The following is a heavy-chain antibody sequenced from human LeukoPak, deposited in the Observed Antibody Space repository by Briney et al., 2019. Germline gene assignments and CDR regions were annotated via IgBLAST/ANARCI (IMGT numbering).Heavy chain of an antibody. CDR2: IYTSGST. CDR1: GGSFSDYY. CDR3: ARSATRGAGTGWYYYYYMDV. D-gene: IGHD6-13*01. Sequence: PSETLSLTCGVYGGSFSDYYWSWIRQPAGKGLEWIGRIYTSGSTNYNPSLKSRVTMSVDTSKNQFSLKLSSVTAADTAVYYCARSATRGAGTGWYYYYYMDVWGKGTTVTISS. V-gene: IGHV4-59*10. J-gene: IGHJ6*03.